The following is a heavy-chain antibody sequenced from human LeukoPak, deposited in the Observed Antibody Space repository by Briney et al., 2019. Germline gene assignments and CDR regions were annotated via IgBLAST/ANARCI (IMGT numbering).Heavy chain of an antibody. D-gene: IGHD4-23*01. CDR1: GYSFGSYW. J-gene: IGHJ4*02. CDR2: IYPGDSDI. V-gene: IGHV5-51*01. CDR3: ARQFGGNSEFDY. Sequence: GESLKISCKGSGYSFGSYWIAWVRQMPGKGLEWMGIIYPGDSDIRYSPSFQGQVTISADKSIGTAYLQWSSLKASGTAMYYCARQFGGNSEFDYWGQGTLVTVSS.